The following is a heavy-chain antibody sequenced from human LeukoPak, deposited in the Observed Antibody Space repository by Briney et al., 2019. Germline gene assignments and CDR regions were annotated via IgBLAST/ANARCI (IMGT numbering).Heavy chain of an antibody. CDR1: GYTFPVHY. D-gene: IGHD4/OR15-4a*01. CDR2: IKPDSGAT. Sequence: GASLKVSCKASGYTFPVHYLHWLRQAPGQGLEWMGWIKPDSGATNFAQNFQGRVTMTSDTSINTAYMELSSLTSDDTAMYYCARDHDYGPDYWGQGTLVTVSA. CDR3: ARDHDYGPDY. J-gene: IGHJ4*02. V-gene: IGHV1-2*02.